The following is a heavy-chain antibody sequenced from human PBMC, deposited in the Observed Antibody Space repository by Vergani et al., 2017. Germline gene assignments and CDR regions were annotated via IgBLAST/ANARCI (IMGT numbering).Heavy chain of an antibody. V-gene: IGHV3-9*01. J-gene: IGHJ4*02. Sequence: EVQLLESGGGLVQPGRSLRLSCAASGFTFDDYAMHWVRPAPGKGLEWVSGISWNSGSIGYADSVKGRFTISRDNAKNSLYLQMNSLRAEDTALYYCAKDGGCSSTSCCFFAYWSRGTPVTLSS. D-gene: IGHD2-2*01. CDR1: GFTFDDYA. CDR3: AKDGGCSSTSCCFFAY. CDR2: ISWNSGSI.